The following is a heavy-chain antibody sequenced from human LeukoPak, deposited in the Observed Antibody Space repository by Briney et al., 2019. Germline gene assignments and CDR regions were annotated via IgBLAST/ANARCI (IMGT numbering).Heavy chain of an antibody. CDR3: ARKDYYDRNFDY. D-gene: IGHD3-22*01. CDR2: IYYSGST. V-gene: IGHV4-39*01. CDR1: GGSISSSSYY. J-gene: IGHJ4*02. Sequence: TSETPSLTCTVSGGSISSSSYYWGWIRQPPGKGLEWIGSIYYSGSTYYNPSLKSRVTISVDTSKNQFSLKLSSVTAADTAVYYCARKDYYDRNFDYWGQGTLVTVSS.